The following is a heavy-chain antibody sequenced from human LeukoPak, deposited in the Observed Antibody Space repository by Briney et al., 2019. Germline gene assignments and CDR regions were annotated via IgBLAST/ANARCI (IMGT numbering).Heavy chain of an antibody. D-gene: IGHD6-13*01. V-gene: IGHV1-2*02. CDR1: GYTFTGYY. J-gene: IGHJ4*02. CDR3: AMSSSSLLAAFDY. Sequence: GASVRVSCKASGYTFTGYYMHWVRQAPGQGLEWMGWINPNSGGTNYAQKFQGRVTMTRDTSISTAYMELSRLRSDDTAVYYCAMSSSSLLAAFDYWGQGTLVTVSS. CDR2: INPNSGGT.